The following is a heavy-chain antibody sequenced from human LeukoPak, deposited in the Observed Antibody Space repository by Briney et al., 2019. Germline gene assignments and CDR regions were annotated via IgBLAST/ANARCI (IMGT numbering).Heavy chain of an antibody. CDR1: GGSISSYY. Sequence: SETLSLTCTVSGGSISSYYWSWIRQPPGKGLEWIGYIYYSGSTNYNPSLKSRVTISVDTSKNQFSLKLSSVTAADTAVYYCARDRFGYYDSSGPFDIWGQGTMVTVSS. CDR2: IYYSGST. V-gene: IGHV4-59*12. CDR3: ARDRFGYYDSSGPFDI. J-gene: IGHJ3*02. D-gene: IGHD3-22*01.